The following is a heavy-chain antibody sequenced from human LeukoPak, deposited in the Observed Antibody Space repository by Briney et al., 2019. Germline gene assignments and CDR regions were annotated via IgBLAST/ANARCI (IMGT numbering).Heavy chain of an antibody. CDR3: ARGGYVAGWFDP. CDR2: IHYSGST. Sequence: SGTLSLTCAVSGDSISSSNWWGWIRQPPGKGLEWIGSIHYSGSTYYNPSLKSRVTISVDTSKNQLSLKLTSVTAADTAVYYCARGGYVAGWFDPWGQGTLVTVSS. D-gene: IGHD6-13*01. J-gene: IGHJ5*02. V-gene: IGHV4-39*07. CDR1: GDSISSSNW.